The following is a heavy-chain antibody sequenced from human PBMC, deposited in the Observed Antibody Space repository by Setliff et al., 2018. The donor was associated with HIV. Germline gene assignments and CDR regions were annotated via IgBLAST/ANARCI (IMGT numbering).Heavy chain of an antibody. V-gene: IGHV4-34*01. J-gene: IGHJ4*02. CDR3: ARTPGWELRVFDY. D-gene: IGHD1-26*01. CDR1: NESFNGYY. CDR2: INHSGSS. Sequence: PSETLSLTCAVYNESFNGYYWTWIRQTPEKGLEWIGEINHSGSSNYNPSLKSRVTLSVETSKNQFSLKLSSVTAADTAVYYCARTPGWELRVFDYWGQGTLVTVSS.